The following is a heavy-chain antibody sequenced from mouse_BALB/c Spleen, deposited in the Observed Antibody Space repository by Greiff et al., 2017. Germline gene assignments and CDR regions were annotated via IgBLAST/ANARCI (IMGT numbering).Heavy chain of an antibody. CDR1: GFNIKDYY. J-gene: IGHJ2*01. V-gene: IGHV14-1*02. D-gene: IGHD2-1*01. CDR2: IDPENGNT. CDR3: AIPLYGNYFDY. Sequence: VQLKQSGAELVRPGALVKLSCKASGFNIKDYYMHWVKQRPEQGLEWIGWIDPENGNTIYDPKFQGKASITADTSSNTAYLQLSSLTSEDTAVYYCAIPLYGNYFDYWGQGTTLTVSS.